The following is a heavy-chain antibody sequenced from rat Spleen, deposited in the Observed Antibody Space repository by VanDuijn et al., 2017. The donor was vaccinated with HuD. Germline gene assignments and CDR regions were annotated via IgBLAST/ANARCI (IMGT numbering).Heavy chain of an antibody. V-gene: IGHV5S13*01. CDR1: GFTFSNYD. J-gene: IGHJ2*01. Sequence: EVQLVESGGGLVQPGRSLKLSCAASGFTFSNYDMAWVRQAPTKGLEWIASISTGGGNTYYRDSVKGRFTISRDNAKNTQYLQMDSRRSEDTSTYYCARHRGTMGINPFDYWGQGVMVTVSS. D-gene: IGHD1-9*01. CDR3: ARHRGTMGINPFDY. CDR2: ISTGGGNT.